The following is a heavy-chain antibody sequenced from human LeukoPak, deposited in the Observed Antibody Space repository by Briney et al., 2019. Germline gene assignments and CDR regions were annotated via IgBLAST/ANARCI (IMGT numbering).Heavy chain of an antibody. J-gene: IGHJ3*02. D-gene: IGHD2-15*01. CDR2: ISSSGSTI. V-gene: IGHV3-48*03. CDR1: GFTFSSYE. CDR3: ARDCGGGSCYGPYDAFDI. Sequence: PGGSLRLSCAASGFTFSSYEMNWVRQAPGKWLEWVSYISSSGSTIYYADSVKGRVTISRDNAKNSLYLQMNSLRAEDTAVYYCARDCGGGSCYGPYDAFDIWGQGKMVTVSS.